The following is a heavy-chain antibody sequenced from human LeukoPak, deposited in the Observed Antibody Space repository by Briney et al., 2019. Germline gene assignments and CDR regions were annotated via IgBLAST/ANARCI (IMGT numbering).Heavy chain of an antibody. V-gene: IGHV3-53*01. CDR1: GFTVSSNY. J-gene: IGHJ6*02. CDR2: ILSGGST. CDR3: ARGSGFSYGPYYYYGLDV. D-gene: IGHD5-18*01. Sequence: GGSLRLSCAASGFTVSSNYMDWVRQAPGKRLDWVAVILSGGSTYYADSVKGRFTISRDDSKSTVYLQMNSLRAEDTAVYYCARGSGFSYGPYYYYGLDVWGQGTTVTFSS.